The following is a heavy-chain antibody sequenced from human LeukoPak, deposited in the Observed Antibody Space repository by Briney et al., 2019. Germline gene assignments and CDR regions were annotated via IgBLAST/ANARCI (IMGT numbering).Heavy chain of an antibody. D-gene: IGHD2-2*01. CDR2: IYPGDSDT. J-gene: IGHJ5*02. V-gene: IGHV5-51*01. Sequence: GESLKISCKGSGYSFTSYWIGWVRQMPGKGLEWMGIIYPGDSDTKYGPSFQGQVTISADKSISTAYLQWSSLKASDTAMYYCARALVPAAIGINWFDPWGQGTLVTVSS. CDR3: ARALVPAAIGINWFDP. CDR1: GYSFTSYW.